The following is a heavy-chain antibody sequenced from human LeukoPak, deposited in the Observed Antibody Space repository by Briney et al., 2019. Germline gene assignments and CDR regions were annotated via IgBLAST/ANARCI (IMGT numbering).Heavy chain of an antibody. V-gene: IGHV3-30*02. CDR3: AKGSAVVGIAAAGYFDY. Sequence: GGSLRLSCAASGLRFDHAWMSWVRQAPGKGLEWVAFIRYDGSNKYYADSVKGRFTISRDNSKNTLYLQMNSLRAEDTAVYYCAKGSAVVGIAAAGYFDYWGQGTLVTVSS. CDR1: GLRFDHAW. D-gene: IGHD6-13*01. J-gene: IGHJ4*02. CDR2: IRYDGSNK.